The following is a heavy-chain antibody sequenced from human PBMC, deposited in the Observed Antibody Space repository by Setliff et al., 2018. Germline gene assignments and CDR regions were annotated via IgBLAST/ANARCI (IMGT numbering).Heavy chain of an antibody. J-gene: IGHJ4*02. CDR1: GDSISTGINY. CDR2: IDRSGNT. CDR3: VRSLGSGSYYGSRPFHSDY. Sequence: TLSLTCTVSGDSISTGINYWSWIRQPAGKGLEWIGHIDRSGNTNFNPSLKSRVTISGDRSKNQFSLELSSVTAADTAVYYCVRSLGSGSYYGSRPFHSDYWGQGILVTVSS. D-gene: IGHD3-10*01. V-gene: IGHV4-61*09.